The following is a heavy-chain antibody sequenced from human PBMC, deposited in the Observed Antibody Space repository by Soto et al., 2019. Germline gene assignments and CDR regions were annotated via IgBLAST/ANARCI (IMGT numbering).Heavy chain of an antibody. D-gene: IGHD6-19*01. CDR2: ISGSGGST. J-gene: IGHJ4*02. CDR3: AKRGRGAVAFDY. Sequence: EVQLLESGGGLVQPGGSLRLSCAASGFTFSSYAMSWVRQAPGKGLDWVSNISGSGGSTYYADSVKGRFTISRDNSKNTLHLQMNSLRVEVTAVYYCAKRGRGAVAFDYWGQGTLVTVSS. CDR1: GFTFSSYA. V-gene: IGHV3-23*01.